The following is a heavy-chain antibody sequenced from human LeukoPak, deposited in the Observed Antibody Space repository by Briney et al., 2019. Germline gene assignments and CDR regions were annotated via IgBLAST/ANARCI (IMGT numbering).Heavy chain of an antibody. D-gene: IGHD6-6*01. CDR1: GFTFSSYA. Sequence: PGGSLRLSCAASGFTFSSYAMSWVRQAPGKGLEWVSAISGSGGSTYYADSVKGRFTISRDNSKNTLYLQMNSLRAEGTAVYYCARLDEYSSSSRYYGMDVWGQGTTVTVSS. CDR3: ARLDEYSSSSRYYGMDV. CDR2: ISGSGGST. J-gene: IGHJ6*02. V-gene: IGHV3-23*01.